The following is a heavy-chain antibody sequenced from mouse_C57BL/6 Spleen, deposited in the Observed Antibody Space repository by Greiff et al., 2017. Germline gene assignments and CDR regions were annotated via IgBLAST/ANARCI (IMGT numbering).Heavy chain of an antibody. CDR3: ARRFLFLRLDY. V-gene: IGHV1-50*01. Sequence: VQLQQPGAELVKPGASVKLSCKASGYTFTSYWMQWVKQRPGQGLEWIGEIDPSDSYTNYNQKFKGKATLTVDTSSSTAYMQLSSLTSEDSAFYYGARRFLFLRLDYWGKGTTLTVSS. J-gene: IGHJ2*01. CDR2: IDPSDSYT. D-gene: IGHD1-1*01. CDR1: GYTFTSYW.